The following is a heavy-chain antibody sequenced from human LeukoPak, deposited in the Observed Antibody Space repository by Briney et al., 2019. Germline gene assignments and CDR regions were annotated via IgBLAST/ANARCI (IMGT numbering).Heavy chain of an antibody. CDR2: INPNSGGT. J-gene: IGHJ4*02. CDR1: GYTFTVYY. D-gene: IGHD6-19*01. Sequence: ASVTVSFTGSGYTFTVYYMHWVRQAPGQGREWMGWINPNSGGTNYAQKFQGRVTITRDTSISTAYMELSRLRSDDTAVYYCAIAVAGTALIYWGQGTLVTVSS. CDR3: AIAVAGTALIY. V-gene: IGHV1-2*02.